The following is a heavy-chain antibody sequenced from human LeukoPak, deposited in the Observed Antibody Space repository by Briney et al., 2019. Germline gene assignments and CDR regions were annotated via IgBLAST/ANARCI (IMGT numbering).Heavy chain of an antibody. J-gene: IGHJ4*02. Sequence: QPGGSLRLSCAASGFSFDDYAVRWVRQAPGKGLEWVSLISGVGYTTYYADSVEGRFILSRDNSENSLYLQMNSLRTEDTALYYCVKDTDSSGYYLEYWGQGTLVTVSS. V-gene: IGHV3-43*02. CDR2: ISGVGYTT. CDR3: VKDTDSSGYYLEY. D-gene: IGHD3-22*01. CDR1: GFSFDDYA.